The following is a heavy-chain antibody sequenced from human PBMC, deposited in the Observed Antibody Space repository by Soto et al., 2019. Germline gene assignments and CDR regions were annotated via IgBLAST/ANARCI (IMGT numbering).Heavy chain of an antibody. J-gene: IGHJ6*02. V-gene: IGHV3-23*01. Sequence: GGSLRLSCAASGFTFSSYAMSWVRQAPGKGLEWVSAISGSGGSTYYADSVKGRFTISRDNSKNTLYLQMNSLRAEDTAVYYCAKGVQDIVVVPYYYYGMDVWGQGTTVTVSS. CDR2: ISGSGGST. CDR1: GFTFSSYA. D-gene: IGHD2-15*01. CDR3: AKGVQDIVVVPYYYYGMDV.